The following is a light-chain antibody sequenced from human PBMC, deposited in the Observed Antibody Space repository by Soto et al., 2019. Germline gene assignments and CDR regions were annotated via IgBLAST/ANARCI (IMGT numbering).Light chain of an antibody. V-gene: IGKV3-20*01. CDR1: QSVSSSY. J-gene: IGKJ1*01. CDR3: QQYGSSTWT. Sequence: EIVLTQSPGTLSLSPGERATLSCRASQSVSSSYLAWYQQKPGQAPRLLIYGASSRATGISDRFSGSGSGTDFTLTISILEPEDFAVYYCQQYGSSTWTFGQGTKVEIK. CDR2: GAS.